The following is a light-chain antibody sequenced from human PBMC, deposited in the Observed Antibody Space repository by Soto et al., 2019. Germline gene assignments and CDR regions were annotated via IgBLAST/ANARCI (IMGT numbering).Light chain of an antibody. CDR2: EVT. V-gene: IGLV2-14*01. CDR3: SSYTRSSTPL. CDR1: SSDVGGYNY. Sequence: QSVLTQPASVSGSPGQSITISCTGTSSDVGGYNYVSWYQQHPGKAPKLIIYEVTNRPSGVSNRFSGSKSGNTASLTISGLQAEDEADYYCSSYTRSSTPLFGGGTKVTVL. J-gene: IGLJ3*02.